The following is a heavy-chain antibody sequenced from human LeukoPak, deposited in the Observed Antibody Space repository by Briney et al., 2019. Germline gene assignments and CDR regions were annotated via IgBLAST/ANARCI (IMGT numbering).Heavy chain of an antibody. CDR3: ARALYGRFDS. CDR2: INGIGTTI. Sequence: GGSLRPSCVGPGFTFDAYEVNWVRQAPGKGQEWVSYINGIGTTISYADSVKGRFTISWDNAKNSVSLQMNRLRADDTATYYCARALYGRFDSWGQGTLVSVSS. V-gene: IGHV3-48*03. CDR1: GFTFDAYE. J-gene: IGHJ5*01. D-gene: IGHD2-8*01.